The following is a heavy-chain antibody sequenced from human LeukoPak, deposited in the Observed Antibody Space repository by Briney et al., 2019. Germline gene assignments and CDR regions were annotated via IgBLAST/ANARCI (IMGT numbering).Heavy chain of an antibody. CDR1: GFSFSSYE. CDR2: ISSSGSTI. Sequence: PGVSLRLSCAASGFSFSSYEMNWVRQAPGKGLEWVSYISSSGSTIYYADSVKGRFTISRDNAKNSLYLQMNSLRAEDTAVYYCARDQGGSYTLGFDYWGQGTLVTVSP. J-gene: IGHJ4*02. CDR3: ARDQGGSYTLGFDY. V-gene: IGHV3-48*03. D-gene: IGHD1-26*01.